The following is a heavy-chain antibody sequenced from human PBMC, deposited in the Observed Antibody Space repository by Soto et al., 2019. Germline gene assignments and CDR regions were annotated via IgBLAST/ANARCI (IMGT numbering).Heavy chain of an antibody. CDR1: GGSISSSSYY. CDR2: IYYSGST. CDR3: ARQGDIVLMVYAAPPNWLDP. Sequence: PSETLSLTCTVSGGSISSSSYYWGWIRQPPGKGLEWIGSIYYSGSTYYNPSLKSRVTISVDTSKNQFSLKLSSVTAADTAVYYCARQGDIVLMVYAAPPNWLDPWGQGTLVTVS. D-gene: IGHD2-8*01. V-gene: IGHV4-39*01. J-gene: IGHJ5*02.